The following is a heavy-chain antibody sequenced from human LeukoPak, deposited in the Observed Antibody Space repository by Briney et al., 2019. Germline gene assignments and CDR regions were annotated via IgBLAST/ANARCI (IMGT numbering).Heavy chain of an antibody. CDR3: ARESTGSYSGIDY. D-gene: IGHD1-26*01. CDR2: IWHDGSYK. J-gene: IGHJ4*02. V-gene: IGHV3-33*01. Sequence: PGGSLRLSCAASGFTFSSYGIHWVRQAPGKGLEWVAVIWHDGSYKYYADSVKGRFTISRDNSKNMLFLEMNSLRAEDTAVYYCARESTGSYSGIDYWAREPRSPSPQ. CDR1: GFTFSSYG.